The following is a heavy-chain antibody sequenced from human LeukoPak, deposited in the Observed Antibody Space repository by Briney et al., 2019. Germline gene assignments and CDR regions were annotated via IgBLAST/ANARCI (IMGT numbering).Heavy chain of an antibody. V-gene: IGHV1-8*03. J-gene: IGHJ4*02. CDR1: GYTFTSYD. CDR2: MNPNSGNT. Sequence: GASVKVSCKASGYTFTSYDINWVRQATGQGLEWMGWMNPNSGNTGYAQKFQGRVTITRNTSISTAYMELRSLRSDDTAVYYCARVERGRMVRGVISLDYWGQGTLVTVSS. D-gene: IGHD3-10*01. CDR3: ARVERGRMVRGVISLDY.